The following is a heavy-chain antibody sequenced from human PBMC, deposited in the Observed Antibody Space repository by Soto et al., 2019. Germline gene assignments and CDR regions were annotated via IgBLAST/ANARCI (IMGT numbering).Heavy chain of an antibody. CDR2: INPNADTT. Sequence: SRASGYAFTSNSMQWVRQAPGQGLEWMGIINPNADTTTYAQKFQGRVTMTGDTSTSTVYMELTSLRSEDTAVYYCASRSSASNSDFWGQGPLVPVSS. J-gene: IGHJ4*02. V-gene: IGHV1-46*01. CDR3: ASRSSASNSDF. D-gene: IGHD1-26*01. CDR1: GYAFTSNS.